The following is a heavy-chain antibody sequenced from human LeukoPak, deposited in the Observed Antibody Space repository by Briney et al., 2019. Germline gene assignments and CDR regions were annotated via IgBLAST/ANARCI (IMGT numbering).Heavy chain of an antibody. CDR2: ISSSTSTI. V-gene: IGHV3-48*01. CDR3: ARDNGYCSGGSCAPVPFAY. Sequence: PGGSLRLSCAASGFTFSSYNMNWVRQAPGKGLEWVSYISSSTSTIYYADSVKGRFTISRDNAKNSLYLQMHSLRAEDTAVYYCARDNGYCSGGSCAPVPFAYWGQGTLVTVSS. J-gene: IGHJ4*02. D-gene: IGHD2-15*01. CDR1: GFTFSSYN.